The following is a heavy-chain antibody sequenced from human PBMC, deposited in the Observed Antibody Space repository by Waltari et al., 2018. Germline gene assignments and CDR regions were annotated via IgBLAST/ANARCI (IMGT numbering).Heavy chain of an antibody. CDR3: ARDRGIVVVPAAGGV. CDR1: GYTFTGYY. J-gene: IGHJ6*02. Sequence: QVQLVQSGAEVKTPGASVKVSCKASGYTFTGYYMQWVRPAPGQGLEWMGRINPNSGGTNYAQKFQGRVTMTRDTSISTAYMELSRLRSDDTAVYYCARDRGIVVVPAAGGVWGQGTTVTVSS. D-gene: IGHD2-2*01. V-gene: IGHV1-2*06. CDR2: INPNSGGT.